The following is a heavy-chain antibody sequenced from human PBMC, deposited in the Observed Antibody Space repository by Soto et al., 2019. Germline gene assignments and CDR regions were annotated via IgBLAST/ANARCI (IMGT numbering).Heavy chain of an antibody. J-gene: IGHJ4*02. V-gene: IGHV1-58*01. D-gene: IGHD6-25*01. Sequence: SVKVSCKASGFTFTISAVQWVRQARGQRLEWIGWIVVGSGNTNYAQKFQERVTITRDMSTSTAYMELSSLRSEDTAVYYCAADIGYSSELRDYWGQGTLVTVSS. CDR1: GFTFTISA. CDR2: IVVGSGNT. CDR3: AADIGYSSELRDY.